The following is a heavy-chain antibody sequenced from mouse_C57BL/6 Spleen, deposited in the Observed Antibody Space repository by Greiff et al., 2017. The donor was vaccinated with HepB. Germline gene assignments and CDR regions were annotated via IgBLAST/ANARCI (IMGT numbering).Heavy chain of an antibody. CDR2: ISSGGSYT. J-gene: IGHJ3*01. Sequence: EVKLVESGGDLVKPGGSLKLSCAASGFTFSSYGMSWVRQTPDKRLEWVATISSGGSYTYYPDSVKGRFTISRDNAKNTLYLQMSSLKSEDTAMYYCARGGGSSYAWFAYWGQGTLVTVSA. CDR1: GFTFSSYG. V-gene: IGHV5-6*01. D-gene: IGHD1-1*01. CDR3: ARGGGSSYAWFAY.